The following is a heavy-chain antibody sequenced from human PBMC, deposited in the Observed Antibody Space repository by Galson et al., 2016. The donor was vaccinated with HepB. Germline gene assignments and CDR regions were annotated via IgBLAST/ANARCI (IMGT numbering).Heavy chain of an antibody. Sequence: SGYIFGTHGINWVRQAPGQGLEWMGWISGYNGDTRSAQNFQGRVALTMDTSTSTAYMEMRNLRSDDTAVSFCARLTISSGWPRSDFWGQGTLVAVSS. J-gene: IGHJ4*02. CDR2: ISGYNGDT. D-gene: IGHD6-19*01. V-gene: IGHV1-18*01. CDR3: ARLTISSGWPRSDF. CDR1: GYIFGTHG.